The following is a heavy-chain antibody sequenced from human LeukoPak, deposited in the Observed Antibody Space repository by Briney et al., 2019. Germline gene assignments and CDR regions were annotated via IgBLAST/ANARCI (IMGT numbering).Heavy chain of an antibody. D-gene: IGHD3-9*01. CDR3: ERVKGMDDILTGFDP. J-gene: IGHJ5*02. CDR2: IYYSGST. Sequence: SETLSLTCTVSGGSISSGCYYWSWIRQHPGKGLEWIGYIYYSGSTYYNPSRKSRVTISVDTSKNQSSLKLSSVTAADTAVYYCERVKGMDDILTGFDPWGQGNLVTVSS. V-gene: IGHV4-31*03. CDR1: GGSISSGCYY.